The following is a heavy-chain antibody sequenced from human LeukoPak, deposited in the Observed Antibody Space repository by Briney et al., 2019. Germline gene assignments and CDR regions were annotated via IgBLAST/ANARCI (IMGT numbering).Heavy chain of an antibody. V-gene: IGHV4-4*02. Sequence: SGTLSLTCAVSGGSISSSNWWSWVRQPPGKGLEWIGEIYHSGSTNYNPSLKSRVTISVDKSKNQFSLKLRSVTAADPAVYYCARDKREPRYAFDIWGQGTMVTVSS. J-gene: IGHJ3*02. CDR1: GGSISSSNW. CDR2: IYHSGST. D-gene: IGHD1-26*01. CDR3: ARDKREPRYAFDI.